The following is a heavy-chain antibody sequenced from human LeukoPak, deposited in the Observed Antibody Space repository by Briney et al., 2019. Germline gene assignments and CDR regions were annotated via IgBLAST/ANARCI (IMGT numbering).Heavy chain of an antibody. CDR3: AKDLPPTTKFWSGFDY. CDR1: GFTVSSNY. J-gene: IGHJ4*02. Sequence: GGSLRLSCAASGFTVSSNYMSWVRQAPGKGLEWVSVIYSGGSTYYADSVKGRFTISRDNSKNTLYLQMNSLRAEDTAVYYCAKDLPPTTKFWSGFDYWGQGTLVTVSS. D-gene: IGHD3-3*01. CDR2: IYSGGST. V-gene: IGHV3-53*05.